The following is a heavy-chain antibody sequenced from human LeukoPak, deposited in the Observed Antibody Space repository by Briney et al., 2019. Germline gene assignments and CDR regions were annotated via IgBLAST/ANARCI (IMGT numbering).Heavy chain of an antibody. V-gene: IGHV3-74*01. Sequence: PGGSLRLSCAASGFTFSSYWMHWVRQAPGKGLVWVSRINSDGSTTNYADSVKGRFTISRDNAKNTLYLQMHSLRAEDTAVYYCAKVEWRGNVFDIWGQGTMVTVSS. CDR1: GFTFSSYW. D-gene: IGHD3-3*01. CDR2: INSDGSTT. CDR3: AKVEWRGNVFDI. J-gene: IGHJ3*02.